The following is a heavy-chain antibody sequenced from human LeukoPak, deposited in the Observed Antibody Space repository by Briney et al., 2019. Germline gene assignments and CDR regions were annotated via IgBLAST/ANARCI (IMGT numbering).Heavy chain of an antibody. J-gene: IGHJ4*02. CDR3: AKDQYYDSSGYFDY. CDR2: ISGSGGST. Sequence: PGGSLGLSCAASGFTFSSYAMSWVRQAPGKGLEWVSAISGSGGSTYYADSVKGRFTISRDNSKNTLYLQMNSLRAEDTAVYYCAKDQYYDSSGYFDYWGQGTLVTVSS. D-gene: IGHD3-22*01. CDR1: GFTFSSYA. V-gene: IGHV3-23*01.